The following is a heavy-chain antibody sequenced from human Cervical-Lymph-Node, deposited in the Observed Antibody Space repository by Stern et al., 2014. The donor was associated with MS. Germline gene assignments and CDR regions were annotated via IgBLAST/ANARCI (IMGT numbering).Heavy chain of an antibody. J-gene: IGHJ6*02. V-gene: IGHV1-18*01. CDR1: GSTFPTYG. CDR3: AQSLAYYGMDV. D-gene: IGHD2-21*01. Sequence: VQLVESGPEVKKPGASVKVSCKDYGSTFPTYGIYWVRQAPGQGLEWMGWIRDYNGDTNSAQKFQGRVTMTKDTSTNTAYMELRSLTSDDTAVYYCAQSLAYYGMDVWGQGTTVTVSS. CDR2: IRDYNGDT.